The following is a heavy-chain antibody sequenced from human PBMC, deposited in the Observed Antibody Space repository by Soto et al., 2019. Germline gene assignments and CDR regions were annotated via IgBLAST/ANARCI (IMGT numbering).Heavy chain of an antibody. J-gene: IGHJ6*02. V-gene: IGHV3-48*01. Sequence: EVQLVESGGGLVQPGVSLRLSCAASGFTFSTYSMNWVRQAPGKGLEWISYITKSSKTIYYADSVKGRFTISRDNAKNSRYLQMNSLRAEEAAVYYCTRDHGYGYGMDVWGQGTTVTVSS. CDR2: ITKSSKTI. CDR3: TRDHGYGYGMDV. CDR1: GFTFSTYS. D-gene: IGHD5-12*01.